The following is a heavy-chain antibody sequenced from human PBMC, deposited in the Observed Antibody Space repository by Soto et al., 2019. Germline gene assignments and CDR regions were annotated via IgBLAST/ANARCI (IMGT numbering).Heavy chain of an antibody. CDR3: ARRVNGYFDY. CDR1: GFRFRDYT. Sequence: SGGSMRLSCAASGFRFRDYTMSWVRQAPGKVLESISVILSNYNTYYTDSVRGRFTISRDSSKNMLYLEMNSLRAEDTAVYYCARRVNGYFDYWG. CDR2: ILSNYNT. V-gene: IGHV3-23*05. J-gene: IGHJ4*03.